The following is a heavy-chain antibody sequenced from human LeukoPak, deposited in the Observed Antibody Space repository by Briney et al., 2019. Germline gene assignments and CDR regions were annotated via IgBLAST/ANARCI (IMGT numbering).Heavy chain of an antibody. Sequence: GGSLRLSCAASGFTFSSYAMGWVRQAPGKGLEWGSAISGSGGSTYYADSVKGRFTISRDNSKNTLYLQMNSLRAEDTAVYYCAKEHVLLWFGPFDPWGQGTLVTVSS. J-gene: IGHJ5*02. CDR1: GFTFSSYA. D-gene: IGHD3-10*01. V-gene: IGHV3-23*01. CDR2: ISGSGGST. CDR3: AKEHVLLWFGPFDP.